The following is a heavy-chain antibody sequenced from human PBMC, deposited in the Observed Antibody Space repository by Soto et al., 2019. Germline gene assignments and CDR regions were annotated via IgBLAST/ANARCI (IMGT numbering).Heavy chain of an antibody. J-gene: IGHJ6*02. D-gene: IGHD5-12*01. CDR3: ANTEGAWLHYYYYGMDV. V-gene: IGHV3-23*01. CDR1: GFTFSSYA. CDR2: ISGSGGST. Sequence: LRLSCAASGFTFSSYAMSWVRQAPGKGLEWVSAISGSGGSTYYADSVKGRFTISRDNSKNTLYLQMNSLRAEDTAVYYCANTEGAWLHYYYYGMDVWGQGTTVTVSS.